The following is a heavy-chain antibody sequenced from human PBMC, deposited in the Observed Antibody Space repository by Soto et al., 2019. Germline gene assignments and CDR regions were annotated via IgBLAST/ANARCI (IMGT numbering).Heavy chain of an antibody. CDR3: TSLQLWQSYYYYGLDA. V-gene: IGHV3-73*01. Sequence: AGGSLRLSCAASGFTLSGSAMHWVRQASGKGLEWVGRIRSKANSYATAYAASVKGRFTISRDDSKNTAYLQMNSLKTEDTAVYYCTSLQLWQSYYYYGLDAWGQGTTVTAP. CDR1: GFTLSGSA. CDR2: IRSKANSYAT. D-gene: IGHD5-18*01. J-gene: IGHJ6*02.